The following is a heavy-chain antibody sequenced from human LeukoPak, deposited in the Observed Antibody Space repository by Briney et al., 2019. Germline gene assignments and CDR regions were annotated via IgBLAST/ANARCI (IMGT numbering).Heavy chain of an antibody. V-gene: IGHV1-2*02. J-gene: IGHJ5*02. CDR3: ARGDSHTSSSWYEASGKNYWFDP. CDR1: GYTFTSYD. Sequence: ASVKVSCKASGYTFTSYDINWVRQATGQGLEWMGWINPNSGGTNYAQKFQGGVTMTRDTSISTAYMELSRLRSDDTAVYYCARGDSHTSSSWYEASGKNYWFDPWGQGTLVTVSS. D-gene: IGHD6-13*01. CDR2: INPNSGGT.